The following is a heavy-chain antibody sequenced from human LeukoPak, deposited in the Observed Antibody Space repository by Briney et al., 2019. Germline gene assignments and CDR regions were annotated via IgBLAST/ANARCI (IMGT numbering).Heavy chain of an antibody. CDR3: AKVARSGY. CDR1: GFTFSNYN. J-gene: IGHJ4*02. V-gene: IGHV3-21*01. CDR2: ISSSSTYM. Sequence: PGGSLRLSCAASGFTFSNYNMNWVRQAPGKGLEWVSSISSSSTYMYYADSVKGRFTISRDNAKNSLYLQMNSLRAEDTAVHYCAKVARSGYWGQGTLVTVSS.